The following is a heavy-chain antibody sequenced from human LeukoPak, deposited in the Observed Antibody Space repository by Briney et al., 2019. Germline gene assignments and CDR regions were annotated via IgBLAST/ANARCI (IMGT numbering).Heavy chain of an antibody. CDR2: ISTSGNTI. CDR3: ARGGYQLPVSV. D-gene: IGHD2-2*01. V-gene: IGHV3-48*03. Sequence: GGSLRLSCAASGFSFSSYETNWVRQAPGKGLEWISYISTSGNTIYYADSVKGRFTISRDNAKNSLFLQMNSLRAEDTAVYYCARGGYQLPVSVWGKGTTVTVSS. J-gene: IGHJ6*04. CDR1: GFSFSSYE.